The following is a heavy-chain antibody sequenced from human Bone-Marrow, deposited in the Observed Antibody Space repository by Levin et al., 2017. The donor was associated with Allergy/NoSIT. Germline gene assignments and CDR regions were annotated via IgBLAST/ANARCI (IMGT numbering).Heavy chain of an antibody. J-gene: IGHJ4*02. Sequence: PGGSLRLSCKGSGYSFTSYWIAWVRQMPGKGLEWMGIIYPGDSDTKYSPSFQGQISISVDKSISTAYLQWNSLKASDTAMYYCTRNPGPDLFDSWGQGTLVTVSS. V-gene: IGHV5-51*01. CDR2: IYPGDSDT. D-gene: IGHD1-14*01. CDR3: TRNPGPDLFDS. CDR1: GYSFTSYW.